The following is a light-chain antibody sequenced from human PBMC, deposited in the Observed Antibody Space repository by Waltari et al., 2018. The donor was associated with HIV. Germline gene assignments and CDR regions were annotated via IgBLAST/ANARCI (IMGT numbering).Light chain of an antibody. J-gene: IGLJ3*02. CDR1: SNNVGHQG. V-gene: IGLV10-54*04. Sequence: QAGLTQPPSVSKDLRQTATLTCTGDSNNVGHQGAAWLQQQQGHPPKLLSYRNNNRPSGISERFSASRSGNTASLTITGLQPEDEADYYCSGWDSSLGAWVFGGGTKLTVL. CDR2: RNN. CDR3: SGWDSSLGAWV.